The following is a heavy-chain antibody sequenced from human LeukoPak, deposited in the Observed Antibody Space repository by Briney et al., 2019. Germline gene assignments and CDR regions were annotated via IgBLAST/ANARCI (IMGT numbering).Heavy chain of an antibody. D-gene: IGHD5-24*01. CDR3: ARDPGDGYNLASNYGMDV. Sequence: ASVKVSCKASGYTFTSYYMHWVRQAPGQGLEWMGIINPSGGSTSYAQKFQGRVTMTRDTPTSTVYMELSSLRSEDTAVYYCARDPGDGYNLASNYGMDVWGQGTTVTVSS. CDR2: INPSGGST. J-gene: IGHJ6*02. V-gene: IGHV1-46*01. CDR1: GYTFTSYY.